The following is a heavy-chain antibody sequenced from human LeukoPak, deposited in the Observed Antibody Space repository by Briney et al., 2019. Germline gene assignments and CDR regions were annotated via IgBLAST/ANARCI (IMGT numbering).Heavy chain of an antibody. CDR3: ARAPYCSGGSCYGGDY. V-gene: IGHV1-2*02. CDR1: GYTFTGYY. CDR2: TNPNSGGT. J-gene: IGHJ4*02. D-gene: IGHD2-15*01. Sequence: ASVKVSCKASGYTFTGYYMHWVRQAPGQGLEWMGWTNPNSGGTNYAQKFQGRVTMTRDTSISTAYMELSRLRSDDTAVYYCARAPYCSGGSCYGGDYWGQGTLVTVSS.